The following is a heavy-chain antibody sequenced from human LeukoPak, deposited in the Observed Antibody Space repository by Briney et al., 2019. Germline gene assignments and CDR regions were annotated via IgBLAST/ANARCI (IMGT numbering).Heavy chain of an antibody. CDR2: IYYSGNT. CDR3: ARQTGSGLFILP. V-gene: IGHV4-39*01. J-gene: IGHJ4*02. Sequence: PSETLSLTCTVSGGSISSSSYFWVWIRQPPGKGLEWIVSIYYSGNTYYNASLKSQVSISIDTSKNQFSLRLNSVTAADTAVYYCARQTGSGLFILPRGQGTLVTVSS. D-gene: IGHD3/OR15-3a*01. CDR1: GGSISSSSYF.